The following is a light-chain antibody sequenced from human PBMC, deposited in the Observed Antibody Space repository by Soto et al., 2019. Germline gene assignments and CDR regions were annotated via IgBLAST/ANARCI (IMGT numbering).Light chain of an antibody. Sequence: EVVLTQSPDTLSLSVGERASLSCRASQSISSNFLAWYQQKPGQAPRLLIYSASTRATGVPDRFSGSGSGTHFTLTISRLEPEDSAIYICQNYNLSFGPGTKVDIK. J-gene: IGKJ3*01. V-gene: IGKV3-20*01. CDR3: QNYNLS. CDR1: QSISSNF. CDR2: SAS.